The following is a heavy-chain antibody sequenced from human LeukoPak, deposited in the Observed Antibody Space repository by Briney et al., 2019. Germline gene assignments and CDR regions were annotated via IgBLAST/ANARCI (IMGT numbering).Heavy chain of an antibody. CDR1: GFTFSSYS. CDR3: AGAGYYYGMDV. V-gene: IGHV3-21*01. J-gene: IGHJ6*02. CDR2: ISSSSSYI. Sequence: GGSLRLSCAASGFTFSSYSMNWVRQAPGKGLEWVSSISSSSSYIYYAGSVKGRFTISRDNAKNSLYLQMNSLRAEDTAVYYCAGAGYYYGMDVWGQGTTVTVSS. D-gene: IGHD1-14*01.